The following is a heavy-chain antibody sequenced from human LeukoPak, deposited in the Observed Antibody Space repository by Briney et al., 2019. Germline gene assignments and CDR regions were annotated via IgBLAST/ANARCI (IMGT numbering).Heavy chain of an antibody. J-gene: IGHJ4*02. D-gene: IGHD1-26*01. CDR3: ARDNSEWEFGRPPDS. V-gene: IGHV1-69*04. Sequence: ASVKVSCKASGGTFSNYGIIWVRQAPGQGLEWMGRIIPMYDLANHAQKFQGRVKITADKSTSTAYLELSSLRSEETAVYYCARDNSEWEFGRPPDSWGQGTLVIVSS. CDR1: GGTFSNYG. CDR2: IIPMYDLA.